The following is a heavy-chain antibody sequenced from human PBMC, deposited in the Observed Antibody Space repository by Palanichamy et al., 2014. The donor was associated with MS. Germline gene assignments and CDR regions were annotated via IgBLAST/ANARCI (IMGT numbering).Heavy chain of an antibody. Sequence: QVLLVQSGTEVKKPGSSVKVSCKASGDTLSRYVIIWVRQAPGQGPEWMGGITPIFGTANYAQKFQSRVTFTADKSTTTVYMELSSLRSEDTALYYCATRKVTTVAFDIWGQGTIITVSS. V-gene: IGHV1-69*06. CDR2: ITPIFGTA. D-gene: IGHD4-17*01. CDR1: GDTLSRYV. CDR3: ATRKVTTVAFDI. J-gene: IGHJ3*02.